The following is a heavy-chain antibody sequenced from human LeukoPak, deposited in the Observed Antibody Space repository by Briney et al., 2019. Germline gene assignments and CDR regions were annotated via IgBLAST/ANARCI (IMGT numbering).Heavy chain of an antibody. J-gene: IGHJ4*02. CDR3: ARDYASDY. V-gene: IGHV3-48*03. CDR2: ISRSGDTI. Sequence: GGSLRLSCAASGFTFSNYEMNWVRQAPGKGLEWVSYISRSGDTIYFVDSVKGRFTISRDNAKNSLYLQMSSLRAEDTAVYYCARDYASDYWGQGTLVTVSS. D-gene: IGHD3-10*01. CDR1: GFTFSNYE.